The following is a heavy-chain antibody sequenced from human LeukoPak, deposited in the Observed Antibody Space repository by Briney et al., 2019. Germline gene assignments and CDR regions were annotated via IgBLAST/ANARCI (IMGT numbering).Heavy chain of an antibody. Sequence: GASVKVSCKASGYTFTRYYIHWVRQAPGQGLEWMGIINPSGGSPSYAQKFQGRITMTRDTSTSTVYMELSSLRSEDTAVYSCARDLGASDDAFDIWGQGTMVTVSP. CDR1: GYTFTRYY. CDR3: ARDLGASDDAFDI. V-gene: IGHV1-46*01. CDR2: INPSGGSP. D-gene: IGHD1-26*01. J-gene: IGHJ3*02.